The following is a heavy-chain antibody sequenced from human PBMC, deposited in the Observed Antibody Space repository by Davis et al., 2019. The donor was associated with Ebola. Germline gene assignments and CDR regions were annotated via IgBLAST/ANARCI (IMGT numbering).Heavy chain of an antibody. V-gene: IGHV5-51*01. CDR2: IYPGDSDT. D-gene: IGHD3-22*01. J-gene: IGHJ4*02. CDR1: GYSFTSYW. CDR3: ARHKGPAGQSVSDY. Sequence: PGGSLRLSCKGSGYSFTSYWIGWVRQMPGKGLEWMGIIYPGDSDTRYSPSFQGQVTISADKSISTAYLQWSSLKASDTAMYYCARHKGPAGQSVSDYWGQGTLVTVSS.